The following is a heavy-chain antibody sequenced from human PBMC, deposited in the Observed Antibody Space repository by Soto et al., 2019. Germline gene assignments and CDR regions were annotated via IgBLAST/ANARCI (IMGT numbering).Heavy chain of an antibody. CDR3: ARTTYGDRDY. Sequence: EVQLVESGGGLVQPGGSLRLSCAIFGFTLSDHYMDWIRQAPGKGLEWVGRSRNKAKSYTTDYAASVKGRVTISRDDSQNSLYLQLNSLKTEDTAVYYCARTTYGDRDYWGQGTLVTFSS. D-gene: IGHD4-17*01. CDR2: SRNKAKSYTT. V-gene: IGHV3-72*01. CDR1: GFTLSDHY. J-gene: IGHJ4*02.